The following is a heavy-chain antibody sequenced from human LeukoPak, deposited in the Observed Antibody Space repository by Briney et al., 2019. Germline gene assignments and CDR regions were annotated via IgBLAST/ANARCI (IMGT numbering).Heavy chain of an antibody. CDR2: ISYDGSNK. CDR1: GFTFSSYA. Sequence: GGSLRLSCAASGFTFSSYAMHWVRQAPGKGLEWVAVISYDGSNKYYADSVKGRFTISRDNSKNTLYLQMNSLRAEDTAVYYWARELEPYYDILTGPDYGMDVWGQGTAVTVSS. D-gene: IGHD3-9*01. V-gene: IGHV3-30-3*01. CDR3: ARELEPYYDILTGPDYGMDV. J-gene: IGHJ6*02.